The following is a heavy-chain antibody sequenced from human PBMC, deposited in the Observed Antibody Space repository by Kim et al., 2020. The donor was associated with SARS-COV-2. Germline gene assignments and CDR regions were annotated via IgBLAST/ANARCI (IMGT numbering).Heavy chain of an antibody. D-gene: IGHD3-10*01. CDR2: ISSSSSNT. CDR3: ATMVRGVKYFDY. J-gene: IGHJ4*02. CDR1: GFTFSDYY. V-gene: IGHV3-11*06. Sequence: GGSLRLSCAASGFTFSDYYMSWIRQAPGKGLEWVSYISSSSSNTHYADSVKGRFTISRDNAKNSLYLQMNSLRAEDTAVYYCATMVRGVKYFDYWGQGTLVTVSS.